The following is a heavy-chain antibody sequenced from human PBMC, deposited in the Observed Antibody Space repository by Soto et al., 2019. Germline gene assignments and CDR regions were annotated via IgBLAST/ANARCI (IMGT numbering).Heavy chain of an antibody. CDR3: ATTRGYSNYVGSLDY. CDR1: GFTFSSYG. D-gene: IGHD4-4*01. Sequence: GGSLRLSRAASGFTFSSYGMHWVRQAPGKGLEWVAVISYDGSNKYYADSVKGRFTISRDNSKNTLYLQMNSLRAEDTAVYYCATTRGYSNYVGSLDYWGQGTLVTVSS. J-gene: IGHJ4*02. V-gene: IGHV3-30*03. CDR2: ISYDGSNK.